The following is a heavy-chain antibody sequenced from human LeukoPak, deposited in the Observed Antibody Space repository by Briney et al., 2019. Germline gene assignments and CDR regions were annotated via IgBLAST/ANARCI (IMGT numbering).Heavy chain of an antibody. CDR3: AASNSSGYYGMDV. J-gene: IGHJ6*02. V-gene: IGHV1-58*02. CDR2: IVVGSGNT. Sequence: GTSVKVSCKASGFTFTSSAMQWVRQARGQRLEWIGWIVVGSGNTNYAQKFQERVTITRDMSTSTAYMELSSLRSEDTAVYYCAASNSSGYYGMDVWGQGTTVTVSS. CDR1: GFTFTSSA. D-gene: IGHD6-25*01.